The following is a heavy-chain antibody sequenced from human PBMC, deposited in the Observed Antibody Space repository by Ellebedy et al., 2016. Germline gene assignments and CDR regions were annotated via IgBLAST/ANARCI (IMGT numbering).Heavy chain of an antibody. CDR1: GFRFSDYS. J-gene: IGHJ2*01. V-gene: IGHV3-21*01. CDR2: ISFSSTYI. Sequence: GGSLRLXXVASGFRFSDYSMNWVRRAPGKGLEWVSSISFSSTYIYYADSVKGRFTISRDNAKHSLYLQMNSLRAEDTAVYYCVRARTGGDSAPHYWYFDLWGRGTPVTVST. D-gene: IGHD4-23*01. CDR3: VRARTGGDSAPHYWYFDL.